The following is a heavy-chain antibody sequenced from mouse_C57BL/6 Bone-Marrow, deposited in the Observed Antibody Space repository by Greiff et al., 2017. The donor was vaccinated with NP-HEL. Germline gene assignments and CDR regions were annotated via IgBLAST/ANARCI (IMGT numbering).Heavy chain of an antibody. D-gene: IGHD4-1*01. V-gene: IGHV5-9-1*02. CDR1: GFTFSSYA. Sequence: EVQVVESGEGLVKPGGSLKLSCAASGFTFSSYAMSWVRQTPEKRLEWVAYISSGGDYIYYADTVKGRFTISRDNARNTLYLQMSSLKSEDTDMYYCTRGKLGGDFDYWGQGTTLTVSS. J-gene: IGHJ2*01. CDR2: ISSGGDYI. CDR3: TRGKLGGDFDY.